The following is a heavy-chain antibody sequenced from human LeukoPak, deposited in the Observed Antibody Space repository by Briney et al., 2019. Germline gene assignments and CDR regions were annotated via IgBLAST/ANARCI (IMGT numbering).Heavy chain of an antibody. J-gene: IGHJ4*02. CDR3: AKDRRGPSTGWRLFLDY. D-gene: IGHD6-19*01. V-gene: IGHV3-23*01. CDR1: GFTFSSYA. Sequence: GGSLRLSCAASGFTFSSYAVSWVRQAPGKELEWVSAISGSGTNTYYADSVKGRFTISRGNSKNTLYLQMNSLRADDTAVYYCAKDRRGPSTGWRLFLDYWGQGTLVTVSS. CDR2: ISGSGTNT.